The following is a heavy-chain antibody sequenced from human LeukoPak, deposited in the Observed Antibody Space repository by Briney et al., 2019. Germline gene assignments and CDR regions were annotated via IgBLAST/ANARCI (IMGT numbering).Heavy chain of an antibody. J-gene: IGHJ4*02. CDR3: AREWGRIAVAGGPGY. CDR2: IWYDGQTK. CDR1: GFIFSNYG. D-gene: IGHD6-19*01. V-gene: IGHV3-33*01. Sequence: GGSLRLSCEASGFIFSNYGMHWVRQAPGKGLEWLALIWYDGQTKFYADSVKGRFTISRDNFGNTLFLHMTSLRVEDTAVYYCAREWGRIAVAGGPGYWGQGALVTVSS.